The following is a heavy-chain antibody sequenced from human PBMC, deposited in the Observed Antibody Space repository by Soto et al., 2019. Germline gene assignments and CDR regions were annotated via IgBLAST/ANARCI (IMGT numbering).Heavy chain of an antibody. CDR2: ISSSSYT. J-gene: IGHJ6*02. CDR1: GFTFSDYY. Sequence: PGGSLRLSCAASGFTFSDYYMSWIRQAPGKGLEWVSYISSSSYTNYADSVKGRFTISRDNAKNSLYLQMNSLRAEDTAVYYCARDGCSGGSCYTGRYGMDVWGQGTTVTVSS. CDR3: ARDGCSGGSCYTGRYGMDV. D-gene: IGHD2-15*01. V-gene: IGHV3-11*06.